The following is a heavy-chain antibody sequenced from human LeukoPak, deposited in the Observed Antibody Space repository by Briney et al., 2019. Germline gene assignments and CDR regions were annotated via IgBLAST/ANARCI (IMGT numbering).Heavy chain of an antibody. CDR2: ITTTSSAK. D-gene: IGHD3-22*01. V-gene: IGHV3-48*01. J-gene: IGHJ3*02. CDR1: GFDFSIYS. CDR3: AKEGRYYYDGSGYYAFDI. Sequence: GGSLRLSCAASGFDFSIYSLHWVRQAPGKGLEWLSYITTTSSAKYYADSVKGRFTISRDNAKNSLYLQMNSLRVEDTAVYYCAKEGRYYYDGSGYYAFDIWGQGTMVTVSS.